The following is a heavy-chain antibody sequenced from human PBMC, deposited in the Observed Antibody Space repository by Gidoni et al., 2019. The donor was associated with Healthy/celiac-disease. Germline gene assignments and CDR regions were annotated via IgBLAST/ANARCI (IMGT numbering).Heavy chain of an antibody. V-gene: IGHV3-23*01. CDR2: ISGSGGST. CDR1: GFTFSSYA. CDR3: AKAQESPLQH. Sequence: EGRLWGSGGGLFHPGGSLGLSFEASGFTFSSYALSWVRQAPGKGLEWVSAISGSGGSTYYADSVKGRFTISRDNSKNTLYLQMNSLRAEDTAVYYCAKAQESPLQHWGQGTLVTVSS. J-gene: IGHJ1*01.